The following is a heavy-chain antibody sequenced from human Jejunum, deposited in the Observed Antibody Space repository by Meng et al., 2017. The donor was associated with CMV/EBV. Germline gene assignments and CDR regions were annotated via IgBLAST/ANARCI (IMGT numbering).Heavy chain of an antibody. J-gene: IGHJ4*02. V-gene: IGHV3-23*01. Sequence: SGFPFSLSAMTWVRQTPGKGLGWVSGISGSGGSTYYADSVKGRFTISRDNSKNTLYLQMNSLRAEDTAVYYCAKDKAVPGTSRRFDYWGQGTLVTVSS. CDR2: ISGSGGST. D-gene: IGHD6-19*01. CDR1: GFPFSLSA. CDR3: AKDKAVPGTSRRFDY.